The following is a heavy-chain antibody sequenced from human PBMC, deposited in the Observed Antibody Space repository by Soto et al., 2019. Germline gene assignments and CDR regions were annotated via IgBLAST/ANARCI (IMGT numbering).Heavy chain of an antibody. CDR2: ISYDGTNK. V-gene: IGHV3-33*01. CDR1: GFSFSRYG. D-gene: IGHD3-10*01. J-gene: IGHJ4*02. Sequence: QVQLVESGGGVVQPGRSLRLSCAASGFSFSRYGMHWVRQAPGKGLEWVAIISYDGTNKYYADSVKGRFTISRDNSKNTLYLQINMRRAEDTAVYDWARGDTLPGYWGQGTLVTVSS. CDR3: ARGDTLPGY.